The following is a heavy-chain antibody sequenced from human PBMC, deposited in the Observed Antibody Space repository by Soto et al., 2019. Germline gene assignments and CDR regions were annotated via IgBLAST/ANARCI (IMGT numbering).Heavy chain of an antibody. Sequence: QITLKESGPTLVKPTQTLTLTCTFSGFSLTTDRVGVGWIRQPPGEALEWLAVIYWDDTKTYRPSLDSRLTITKDTSKNPVALTMTNIDSGDTATYYCAHAYGGRSLYWCQGTRVTVPS. V-gene: IGHV2-5*02. CDR3: AHAYGGRSLY. J-gene: IGHJ4*02. CDR2: IYWDDTK. D-gene: IGHD1-26*01. CDR1: GFSLTTDRVG.